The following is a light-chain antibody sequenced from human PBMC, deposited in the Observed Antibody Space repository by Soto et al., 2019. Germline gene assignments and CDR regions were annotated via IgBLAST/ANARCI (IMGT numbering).Light chain of an antibody. CDR2: EVS. J-gene: IGLJ1*01. CDR3: RSYAGSNNSLYV. Sequence: QSALTQPPSASGSPGQSVTISCTGTSSDVGGYNYVSWYQQHPGKAPKLMIYEVSKRPSGVPDRFSGSKSGNTASLTVSGLQAEDEADYYCRSYAGSNNSLYVFGTGTKVTVL. CDR1: SSDVGGYNY. V-gene: IGLV2-8*01.